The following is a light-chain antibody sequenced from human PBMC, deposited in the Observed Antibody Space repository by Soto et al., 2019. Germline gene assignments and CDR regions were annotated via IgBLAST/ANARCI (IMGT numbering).Light chain of an antibody. V-gene: IGKV1-39*01. J-gene: IGKJ2*01. CDR3: QQTHSLPPT. CDR1: QIVDTS. CDR2: AAS. Sequence: DIQMTQSPSSLSASVGNSVTVTCRASQIVDTSLNWYQQKPGKAPQLLIYAASSLQSGVPSRLSGSGSATYFTLTIHNLQPEDFETYYCQQTHSLPPTFGQGTEVDIK.